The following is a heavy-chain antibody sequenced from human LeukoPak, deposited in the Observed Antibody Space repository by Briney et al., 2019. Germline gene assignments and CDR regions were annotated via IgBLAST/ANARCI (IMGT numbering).Heavy chain of an antibody. J-gene: IGHJ3*02. CDR1: GGSISSSSYY. Sequence: SETLSLTCTVSGGSISSSSYYWGWIRQPPGKGLEWIGSIYYSGSTYYNPSLKSRVTISVDTSKNQFSLKLSSVTAADTAVYYCAREPNRGYSYGSPYDAFDIWGQGTMVTVSS. CDR2: IYYSGST. CDR3: AREPNRGYSYGSPYDAFDI. D-gene: IGHD5-18*01. V-gene: IGHV4-39*07.